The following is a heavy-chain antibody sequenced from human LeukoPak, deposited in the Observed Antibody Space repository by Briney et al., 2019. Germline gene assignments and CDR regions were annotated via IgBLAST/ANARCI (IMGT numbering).Heavy chain of an antibody. CDR2: IPYDGSNK. CDR3: ARAEGYGGELDS. D-gene: IGHD4-23*01. J-gene: IGHJ4*02. Sequence: GGSLRLSCAASGFTLSNFGMHWVRQAPGKGLEWVAVIPYDGSNKYYADSVKGRFTISRENSKNRLYLQMNSLRAEDTAVYYCARAEGYGGELDSWGQGTLVTVSS. V-gene: IGHV3-30*19. CDR1: GFTLSNFG.